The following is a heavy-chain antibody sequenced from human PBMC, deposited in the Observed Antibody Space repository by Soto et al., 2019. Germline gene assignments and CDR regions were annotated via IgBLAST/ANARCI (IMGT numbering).Heavy chain of an antibody. Sequence: QVQLQESGPGLVKPSETLSLTCTVSGGSVSIGSYYWSWIRQPPGKGLEWIGYIYYSGSTNYNPSLKSRVTISVDTSKNQFSLKLSSVTAADTAVYYCARWGYWFDPWGEGTLVTVSS. J-gene: IGHJ5*02. V-gene: IGHV4-61*01. CDR2: IYYSGST. D-gene: IGHD3-16*01. CDR1: GGSVSIGSYY. CDR3: ARWGYWFDP.